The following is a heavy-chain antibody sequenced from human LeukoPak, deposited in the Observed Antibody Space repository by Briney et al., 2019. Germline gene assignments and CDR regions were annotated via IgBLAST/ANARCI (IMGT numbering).Heavy chain of an antibody. J-gene: IGHJ3*02. V-gene: IGHV4-31*02. Sequence: SQTLSLTCTVSGVTVSDGRYYWTWIRQHPGRGLGSIGYKYYSGSAKYNPSLKSRLTISLSTSKNQFSLQLRSVIAADTATYYCSTPYCSGISCFDVFNMWGQGTRVTVSS. CDR1: GVTVSDGRYY. D-gene: IGHD2-15*01. CDR2: KYYSGSA. CDR3: STPYCSGISCFDVFNM.